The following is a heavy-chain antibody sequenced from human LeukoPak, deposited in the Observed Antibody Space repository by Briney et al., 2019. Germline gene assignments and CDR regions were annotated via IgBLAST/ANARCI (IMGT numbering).Heavy chain of an antibody. J-gene: IGHJ6*02. D-gene: IGHD6-19*01. Sequence: GGSLRLSCAASGFTFSNYGMHWVRQAPGKGLEWVAFMQYDGSDKFFADSVKGRFTISRDNSKNTLYLQMNSLRAEDTAVYYCARGTPSSSGWLYYGMDVWGQGTTVTVSS. CDR3: ARGTPSSSGWLYYGMDV. CDR2: MQYDGSDK. CDR1: GFTFSNYG. V-gene: IGHV3-30*02.